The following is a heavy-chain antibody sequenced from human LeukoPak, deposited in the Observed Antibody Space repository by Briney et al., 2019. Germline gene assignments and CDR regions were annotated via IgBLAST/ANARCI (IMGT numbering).Heavy chain of an antibody. CDR3: AELGITMIGGV. Sequence: PGGSLRLSCAASGFTFSSYTMNWVRQSPGKGLEWISSISSTSSYYADSVKGRFTISRDNAKNSLYLQMNSLRAEDTAVYYCAELGITMIGGVWGKGTTVTISS. CDR1: GFTFSSYT. D-gene: IGHD3-10*02. V-gene: IGHV3-21*01. J-gene: IGHJ6*04. CDR2: ISSTSS.